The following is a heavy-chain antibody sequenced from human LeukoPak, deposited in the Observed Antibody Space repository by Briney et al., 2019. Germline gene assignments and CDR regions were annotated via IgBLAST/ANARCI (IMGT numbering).Heavy chain of an antibody. CDR3: AKGSHYDFWSGYYTADAGLFDY. CDR2: ISWNSGSI. Sequence: PGRSLRLSCAASGFTFDDYAMHWVRQAPGKGLEWVSGISWNSGSIGYADSVKGRFTISRDNAKNSLYLQMNSLRAEDTALYYCAKGSHYDFWSGYYTADAGLFDYWGQGTLVTVSS. V-gene: IGHV3-9*01. CDR1: GFTFDDYA. J-gene: IGHJ4*02. D-gene: IGHD3-3*01.